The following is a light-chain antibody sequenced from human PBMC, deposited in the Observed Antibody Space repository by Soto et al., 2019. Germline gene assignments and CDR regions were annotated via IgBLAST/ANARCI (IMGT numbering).Light chain of an antibody. CDR3: SSYTSSSTRGV. CDR1: SSDVGGYNY. J-gene: IGLJ2*01. V-gene: IGLV2-14*01. Sequence: QPVLTQPASMSGSPGQSITISCTGTSSDVGGYNYVSWYQQHPGKAPKLMIYDVSNRPSGVSNRFSGSKSGNTASLTISGLQAEDEADYYCSSYTSSSTRGVFGGGTKVTVL. CDR2: DVS.